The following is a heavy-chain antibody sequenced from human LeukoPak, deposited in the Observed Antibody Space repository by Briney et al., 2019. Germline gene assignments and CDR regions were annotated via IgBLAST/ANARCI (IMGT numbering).Heavy chain of an antibody. Sequence: GGSLRLSCAASGFTFSSYSMNWVRQAPGKGLEWVSSISSSSSYIYYADSVKGRFTISRDNAKNSLYLQMNSLRAEDTAVYYCASGGPTSLRFGYWGQGTLVTVSS. D-gene: IGHD1-1*01. J-gene: IGHJ4*02. CDR2: ISSSSSYI. CDR3: ASGGPTSLRFGY. V-gene: IGHV3-21*01. CDR1: GFTFSSYS.